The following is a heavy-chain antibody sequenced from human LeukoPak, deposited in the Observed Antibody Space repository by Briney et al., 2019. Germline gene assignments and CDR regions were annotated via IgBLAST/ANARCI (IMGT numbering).Heavy chain of an antibody. CDR2: IRYDGSNQ. J-gene: IGHJ4*02. V-gene: IGHV3-30*02. D-gene: IGHD1-14*01. CDR1: GFTFSSYG. Sequence: GGSLRLSCAASGFTFSSYGMHWVRQAPGKGLEGVAFIRYDGSNQYYADSVKGRFTISRDNSKNTMYLQMNSLRPDDRAVYYCAPRNRGYWGQGTLVTVSS. CDR3: APRNRGY.